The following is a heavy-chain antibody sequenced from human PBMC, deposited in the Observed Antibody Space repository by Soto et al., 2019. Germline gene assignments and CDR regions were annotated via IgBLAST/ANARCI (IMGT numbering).Heavy chain of an antibody. CDR3: ARGVLVSDWYYYFDS. CDR1: SGSISGYY. D-gene: IGHD6-19*01. Sequence: QVQLHESDPGLVKPSETLSLTCTVSSGSISGYYWGWIRQPPGEGLDWIGYVHYSGTPNYSPSFKSRVTMSVGTSKNRFSLKLNSVTAADTAGYYCARGVLVSDWYYYFDSWGPGTLVTVSS. V-gene: IGHV4-59*01. CDR2: VHYSGTP. J-gene: IGHJ4*02.